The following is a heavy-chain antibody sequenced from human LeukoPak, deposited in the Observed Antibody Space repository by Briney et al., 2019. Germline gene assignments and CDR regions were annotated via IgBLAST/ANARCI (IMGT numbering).Heavy chain of an antibody. D-gene: IGHD1-1*01. CDR2: ISSSSSYI. CDR1: GFTFSSYS. J-gene: IGHJ4*02. CDR3: AREGTTGTTPENY. V-gene: IGHV3-21*01. Sequence: GGSLRLSCAASGFTFSSYSMNWVRQAPGKGLEWVSSISSSSSYIYYADSVKGRFTISRDNAKNSLYLQMNSLRAEDTAVYYCAREGTTGTTPENYWGQGTLVTVSS.